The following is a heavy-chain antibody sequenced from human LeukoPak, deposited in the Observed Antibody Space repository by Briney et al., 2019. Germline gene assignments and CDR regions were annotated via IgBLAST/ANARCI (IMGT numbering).Heavy chain of an antibody. CDR1: GYTLTELP. D-gene: IGHD1-26*01. V-gene: IGHV1-24*01. CDR2: FDPDDGET. Sequence: GASVKVSCKVSGYTLTELPIHWVRQAPGKGLEWMGGFDPDDGETVYAQMFQGRVTMTEDTSSDTASMELSSLRSEDTAVYYCATGTSGSYYVGIVLPIDYWGQGTLVTVSS. CDR3: ATGTSGSYYVGIVLPIDY. J-gene: IGHJ4*02.